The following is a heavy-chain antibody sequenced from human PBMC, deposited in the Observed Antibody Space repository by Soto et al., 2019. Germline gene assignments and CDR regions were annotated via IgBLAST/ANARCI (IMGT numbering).Heavy chain of an antibody. Sequence: SETLSLTCTVSGGSVSSYYWSWIRQSPGKGLEWIGFIYYSGSTNYNPSLKSRVTISVDTSKNQFSLKLSSVTAADTAVYYCAREGYVLRLNWFDPWGQGTLVTVSS. D-gene: IGHD3-3*01. CDR1: GGSVSSYY. CDR3: AREGYVLRLNWFDP. J-gene: IGHJ5*02. CDR2: IYYSGST. V-gene: IGHV4-59*02.